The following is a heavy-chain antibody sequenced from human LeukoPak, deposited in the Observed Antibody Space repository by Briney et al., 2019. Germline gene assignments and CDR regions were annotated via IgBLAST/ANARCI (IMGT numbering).Heavy chain of an antibody. D-gene: IGHD6-6*01. Sequence: SETLSLTCTVSGGSISSSSYYWGWIRQPPGKGLEWIGSIYYSGSTYYNPSLKSRVTISVDTSKNQFSLKLSSVTAADTAVYYCARDHMFSSSSYYYYMDVWGKGTTVTVSS. CDR2: IYYSGST. J-gene: IGHJ6*03. CDR1: GGSISSSSYY. CDR3: ARDHMFSSSSYYYYMDV. V-gene: IGHV4-39*07.